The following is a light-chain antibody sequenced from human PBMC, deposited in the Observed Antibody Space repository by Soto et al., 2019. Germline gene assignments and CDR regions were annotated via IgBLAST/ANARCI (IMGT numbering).Light chain of an antibody. J-gene: IGLJ2*01. CDR2: DDN. Sequence: FMLTQPHSVSESPGKTVTISCTRSSGSIASNYVHWYQQRPGSAPTTVIYDDNQRPSGVPDRFSGSIDSSANSASLTISGLKTDDEADYYCQSYDNSNQIFGGGTQLTVL. CDR3: QSYDNSNQI. CDR1: SGSIASNY. V-gene: IGLV6-57*03.